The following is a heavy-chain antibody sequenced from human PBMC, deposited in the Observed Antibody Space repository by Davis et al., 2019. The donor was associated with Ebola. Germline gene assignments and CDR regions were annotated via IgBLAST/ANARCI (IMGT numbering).Heavy chain of an antibody. Sequence: ASVKVSCKASGYTFTSYDINWVRQATGQGLEWMGWMNPNSGNTGYAQKFQGRVTMTRNTSISTAYMELSSLRSEDTAVYYCARGQGYYYDSSGYSRRYYGMDVWGQGTTVTVSS. CDR3: ARGQGYYYDSSGYSRRYYGMDV. D-gene: IGHD3-22*01. J-gene: IGHJ6*02. V-gene: IGHV1-8*01. CDR1: GYTFTSYD. CDR2: MNPNSGNT.